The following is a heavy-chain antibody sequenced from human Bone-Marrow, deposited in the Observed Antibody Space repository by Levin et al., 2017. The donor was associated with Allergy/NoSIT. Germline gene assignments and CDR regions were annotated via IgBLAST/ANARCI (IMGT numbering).Heavy chain of an antibody. D-gene: IGHD1/OR15-1a*01. V-gene: IGHV4-31*03. CDR2: IYHTGRT. CDR3: ARWNNNWKRAFDY. Sequence: SETLSLTCTVSGGSVSNDGYYWSWIRQHPGTGLEWIAYIYHTGRTHYFPSLQSRVTMSVDTSTNQFSLKLSSMTAADTAIYYCARWNNNWKRAFDYWGQGTLVTVSS. J-gene: IGHJ4*02. CDR1: GGSVSNDGYY.